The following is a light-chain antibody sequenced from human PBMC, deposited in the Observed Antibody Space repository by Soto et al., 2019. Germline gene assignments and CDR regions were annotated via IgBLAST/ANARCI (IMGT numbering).Light chain of an antibody. CDR1: SSDVGAYNF. J-gene: IGLJ1*01. CDR2: NVT. V-gene: IGLV2-14*03. CDR3: ASSTSDSLYV. Sequence: QSALTQPASVSGSPGQSITISCTGTSSDVGAYNFVSWHQQHPGKAPKLMIYNVTNRPSGVSYRFSGSKSGNTASLTISALLAEDEADYFCASSTSDSLYVFGTGTKVTVL.